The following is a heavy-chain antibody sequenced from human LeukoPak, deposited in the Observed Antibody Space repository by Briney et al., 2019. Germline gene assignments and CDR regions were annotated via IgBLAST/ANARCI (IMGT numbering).Heavy chain of an antibody. CDR1: GFTFSSYG. CDR3: AGGSSSWYSDY. V-gene: IGHV3-30*03. Sequence: PGRSLRLSCAASGFTFSSYGMHWVRQAPGKGLEWVAVISYDGSNKYYADSVKGRFTISRDNSKNTLYLQMNSLRAEDTAVYYCAGGSSSWYSDYWGQGTLVTVSS. D-gene: IGHD6-13*01. CDR2: ISYDGSNK. J-gene: IGHJ4*02.